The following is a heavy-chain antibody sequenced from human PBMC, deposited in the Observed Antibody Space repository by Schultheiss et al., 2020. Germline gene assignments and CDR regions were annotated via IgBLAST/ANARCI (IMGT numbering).Heavy chain of an antibody. CDR1: GYTFTGYY. Sequence: ASVKVSCKASGYTFTGYYMHWVRQAPGQGLEWMGWSNAGNGNTKYSQEFQGRVTMTRDTSTSTVYMELSSLRSEDTAVYYCVSSGWSEGNYYGMDVWGQGTTVTVSS. D-gene: IGHD6-19*01. J-gene: IGHJ6*02. V-gene: IGHV1/OR15-3*01. CDR2: SNAGNGNT. CDR3: VSSGWSEGNYYGMDV.